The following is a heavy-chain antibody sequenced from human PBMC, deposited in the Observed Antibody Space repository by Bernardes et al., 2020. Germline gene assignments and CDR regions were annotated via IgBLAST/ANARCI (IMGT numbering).Heavy chain of an antibody. Sequence: TLSLTCAVYGGSFSGYYWSWIRQPPGKGLEWIGEINHSGSTNYNPSLKSRVTISVDTSKNQFSLKLSSVTAADTAVYYCARGGREQLARKNNWFDPWGQGTLVTVSS. CDR3: ARGGREQLARKNNWFDP. D-gene: IGHD6-6*01. J-gene: IGHJ5*02. CDR2: INHSGST. V-gene: IGHV4-34*01. CDR1: GGSFSGYY.